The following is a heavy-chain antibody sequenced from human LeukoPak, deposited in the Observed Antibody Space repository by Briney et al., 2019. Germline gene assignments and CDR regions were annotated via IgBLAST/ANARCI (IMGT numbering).Heavy chain of an antibody. Sequence: GGSLRLSCAASGFTFSSYWMSWVRQAPGKGLEWVANIKQDGSEKYYVDSVKGRFTISRDNAKNSLYLQMNSLRAEDTAVYYCARDFSGFWSGYGSPNWFDPWGQGTLVTVSS. D-gene: IGHD3-3*01. CDR2: IKQDGSEK. CDR1: GFTFSSYW. J-gene: IGHJ5*02. CDR3: ARDFSGFWSGYGSPNWFDP. V-gene: IGHV3-7*01.